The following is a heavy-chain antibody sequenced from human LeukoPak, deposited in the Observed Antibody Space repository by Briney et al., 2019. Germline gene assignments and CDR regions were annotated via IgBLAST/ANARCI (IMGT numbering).Heavy chain of an antibody. J-gene: IGHJ4*02. V-gene: IGHV3-15*07. D-gene: IGHD5/OR15-5a*01. CDR3: ASIAVSSNY. CDR2: IIRRIDGGTT. Sequence: GGSLRLSCAASGFTLSNAWMHWVRQAPGKGPEWVGRIIRRIDGGTTDYAAPVEGRFTISRDDSKNTLYLQMNSLKTEDTAVYYCASIAVSSNYWGQGTLVTASS. CDR1: GFTLSNAW.